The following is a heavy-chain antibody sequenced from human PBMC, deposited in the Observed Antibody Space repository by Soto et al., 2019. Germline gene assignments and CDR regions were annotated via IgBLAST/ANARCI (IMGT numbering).Heavy chain of an antibody. CDR3: TSDRIKSHWLPFNWFDA. V-gene: IGHV3-9*01. CDR2: MNWNGDSK. J-gene: IGHJ5*02. Sequence: EVKLVESGGGLVQHGRSLKISCAASGFTFDDFAMHWVRLAPGKGLEWVSGMNWNGDSKAYAASVKGLFTMSRDNAKNSLNLEMNSLRPEDTVFYYCTSDRIKSHWLPFNWFDAWGQGILVSASS. CDR1: GFTFDDFA. D-gene: IGHD5-18*01.